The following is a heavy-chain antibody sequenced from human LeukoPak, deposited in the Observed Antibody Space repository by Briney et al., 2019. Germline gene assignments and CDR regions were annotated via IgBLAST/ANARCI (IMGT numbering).Heavy chain of an antibody. J-gene: IGHJ1*01. V-gene: IGHV3-48*04. Sequence: PGGSLRLSCAASGFSFSTYSMHWVRLAPGKGLEWVSYISSTGRTIYYADSVKGRFTISRDNAKNSLFLQMNSLRAEDTAVYYCASEDIVVVTAIRYFQHWGQGTLVTVSS. CDR3: ASEDIVVVTAIRYFQH. CDR2: ISSTGRTI. CDR1: GFSFSTYS. D-gene: IGHD2-21*02.